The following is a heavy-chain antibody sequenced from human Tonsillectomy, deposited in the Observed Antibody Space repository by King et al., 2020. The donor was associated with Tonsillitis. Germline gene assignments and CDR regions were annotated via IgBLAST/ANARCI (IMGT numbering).Heavy chain of an antibody. CDR1: GFTFCSLW. Sequence: VQLVESGGGLGQPGGSLRLSCAPSGFTFCSLWIHWVRQAPGKGLVWFSRINIDVSSTNYADSVKGRVTISRDNAKNTLCLQMNSLRADDTAVYYCARDYCSSTSCFLDFWGQGTLVTVSS. V-gene: IGHV3-74*01. J-gene: IGHJ4*02. CDR3: ARDYCSSTSCFLDF. D-gene: IGHD2-2*01. CDR2: INIDVSST.